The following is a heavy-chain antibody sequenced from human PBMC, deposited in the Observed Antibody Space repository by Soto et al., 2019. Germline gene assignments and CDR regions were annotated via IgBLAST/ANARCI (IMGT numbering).Heavy chain of an antibody. J-gene: IGHJ6*02. CDR3: ARGEDTAMLPLVYFGMDV. V-gene: IGHV1-69*13. Sequence: SVKFSCKASGGTFSSYAISWVRQAPGQGLDWMGGIIPIFGTANYAQKFQGRVTITADESTSTAYMELSSLRSEDTAVYYCARGEDTAMLPLVYFGMDVWGQGTTVTDSS. CDR1: GGTFSSYA. CDR2: IIPIFGTA. D-gene: IGHD5-18*01.